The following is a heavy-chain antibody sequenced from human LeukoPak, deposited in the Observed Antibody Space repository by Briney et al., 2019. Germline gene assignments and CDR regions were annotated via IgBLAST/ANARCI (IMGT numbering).Heavy chain of an antibody. CDR1: GFSFNNFG. V-gene: IGHV3-23*01. D-gene: IGHD3-22*01. Sequence: GGSLRLSCVASGFSFNNFGMSWVRQAPGKGLEWVSSISGTGGSTHYADSVKGRFTVSRDNSKNTLYLQMNSLRAGDTAVYYCAKSSYYDSSGFYREYYFDYWGQGTLVPVSS. CDR3: AKSSYYDSSGFYREYYFDY. J-gene: IGHJ4*02. CDR2: ISGTGGST.